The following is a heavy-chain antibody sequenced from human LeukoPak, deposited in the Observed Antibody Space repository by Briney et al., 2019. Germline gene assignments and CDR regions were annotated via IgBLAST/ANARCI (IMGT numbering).Heavy chain of an antibody. CDR2: IYYSGST. Sequence: PSETLSLTCTVSGGSISSYYWSWIRQPPGKGLEWIGYIYYSGSTNYNPSLKSRVTISVDTSKNQFSLKLSSVTAADTAVYYCARGGQDYYDSSGYYGPGDYWGQGTLVTVSS. CDR1: GGSISSYY. CDR3: ARGGQDYYDSSGYYGPGDY. V-gene: IGHV4-59*12. D-gene: IGHD3-22*01. J-gene: IGHJ4*02.